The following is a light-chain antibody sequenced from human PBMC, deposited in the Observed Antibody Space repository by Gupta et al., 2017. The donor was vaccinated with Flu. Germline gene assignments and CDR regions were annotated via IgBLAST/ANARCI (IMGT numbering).Light chain of an antibody. V-gene: IGKV3-20*01. Sequence: EIVLQQSPGPLSLSPGERATLSCRASQSVSSSYLAWYQQKPGQAPRLLIYGASSRATGIPDRFSGSGSGTDFTLTISRLEPEDYAVYYCQQYGSSPLFTFGPGTKVDIK. J-gene: IGKJ3*01. CDR2: GAS. CDR1: QSVSSSY. CDR3: QQYGSSPLFT.